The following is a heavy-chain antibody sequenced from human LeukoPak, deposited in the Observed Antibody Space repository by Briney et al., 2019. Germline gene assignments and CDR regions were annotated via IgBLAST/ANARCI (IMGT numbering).Heavy chain of an antibody. V-gene: IGHV3-23*01. CDR1: GFTFSSHG. D-gene: IGHD1-1*01. CDR3: AKGTGSNWNYYFDY. CDR2: ISGSGDYT. Sequence: GGSLRLSCAASGFTFSSHGMSWVRQAPGKGLEWVSTISGSGDYTYYADSVKGRFTISRDNSKNTLYLQMNSLRAEDTAVYYCAKGTGSNWNYYFDYWGQGTLVTVSS. J-gene: IGHJ4*02.